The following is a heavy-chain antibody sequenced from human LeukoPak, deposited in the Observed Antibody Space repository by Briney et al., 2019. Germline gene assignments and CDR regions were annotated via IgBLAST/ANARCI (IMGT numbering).Heavy chain of an antibody. Sequence: ASVKVSCKASGYTFTGYYMHWVRQAPRQGLEWMGWINPNSGGTNYAQKVQGRVTMTRDTSISTAYMELSRLRSDDTAVYYCARGVKGDYDFDYWGQGTLVTVSS. J-gene: IGHJ4*02. V-gene: IGHV1-2*02. D-gene: IGHD4-17*01. CDR3: ARGVKGDYDFDY. CDR1: GYTFTGYY. CDR2: INPNSGGT.